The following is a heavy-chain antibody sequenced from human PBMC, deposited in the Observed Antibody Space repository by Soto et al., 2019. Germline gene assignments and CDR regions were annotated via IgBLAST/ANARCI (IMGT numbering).Heavy chain of an antibody. D-gene: IGHD3-10*01. Sequence: SGPTLVNPTQTLTLTCTFSGFSLSTSGVGVGWIRQPPGKALEWLALIYWNDDKRYSPSLKSRLTITKDTSKNQVALTMTNMDPVDTATYYCAHRDSHSMVRGNFDYWGQGTLVTVSS. V-gene: IGHV2-5*01. J-gene: IGHJ4*02. CDR2: IYWNDDK. CDR1: GFSLSTSGVG. CDR3: AHRDSHSMVRGNFDY.